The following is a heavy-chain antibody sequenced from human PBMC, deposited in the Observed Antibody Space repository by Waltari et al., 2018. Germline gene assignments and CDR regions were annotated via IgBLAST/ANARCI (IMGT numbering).Heavy chain of an antibody. CDR2: IIPIFGTA. J-gene: IGHJ4*02. CDR3: ARGANTVTVNNFDY. D-gene: IGHD4-17*01. CDR1: GGTFSSYA. Sequence: QVQLVQSGAEVKKPESSVKVSCKTSGGTFSSYAVSWVRQAPGQGLEWMVGIIPIFGTANYAQKFQGRVTITADESTSTAYMELSSLRSEDTAVYYCARGANTVTVNNFDYWGQGTLVTVSS. V-gene: IGHV1-69*13.